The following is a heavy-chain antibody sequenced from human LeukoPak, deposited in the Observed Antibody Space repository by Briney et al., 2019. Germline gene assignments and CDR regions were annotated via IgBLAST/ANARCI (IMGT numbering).Heavy chain of an antibody. D-gene: IGHD3-22*01. V-gene: IGHV3-48*03. Sequence: GGSLRLSCAASGFTFSSYEMNWVRQAPGKGLEWVSYISSSGSTIYYADSVKGRFTISRDNAKNSLYLQMNSLRAEDTAVYYCAKDLLYDTRMPEDYWGQGTLVTVSS. J-gene: IGHJ4*02. CDR3: AKDLLYDTRMPEDY. CDR1: GFTFSSYE. CDR2: ISSSGSTI.